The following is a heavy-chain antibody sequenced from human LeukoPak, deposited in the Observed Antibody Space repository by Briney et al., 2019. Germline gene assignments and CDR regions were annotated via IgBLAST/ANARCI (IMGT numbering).Heavy chain of an antibody. J-gene: IGHJ6*03. CDR2: IYTSGST. Sequence: SETLSLTCTVSGGSISSDYWSWIRQPAGQGREWIGRIYTSGSTNYNPSLKSRVTMSGDTSKNQFSLKLRSVTAADTAVYYCARSPSSKDYGDYAYYYYSYMDVWGKGTTVTVSS. D-gene: IGHD4-17*01. V-gene: IGHV4-4*07. CDR1: GGSISSDY. CDR3: ARSPSSKDYGDYAYYYYSYMDV.